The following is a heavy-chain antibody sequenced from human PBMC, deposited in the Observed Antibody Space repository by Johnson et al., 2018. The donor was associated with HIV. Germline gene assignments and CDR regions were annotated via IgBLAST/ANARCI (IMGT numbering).Heavy chain of an antibody. J-gene: IGHJ3*02. CDR1: GLTVSSNY. CDR3: ARAFLHSSGWGPALPDAFDI. CDR2: IYSGGTT. D-gene: IGHD6-19*01. Sequence: VQLVESGGGLVQPGGSLRLSCAASGLTVSSNYMSWVRQAPGKGLEWVSFIYSGGTTYSADSVKGRFTIPRDNSKNTLYLQIHSLRAEDTAVYYCARAFLHSSGWGPALPDAFDIWGQGTMVTVSS. V-gene: IGHV3-66*01.